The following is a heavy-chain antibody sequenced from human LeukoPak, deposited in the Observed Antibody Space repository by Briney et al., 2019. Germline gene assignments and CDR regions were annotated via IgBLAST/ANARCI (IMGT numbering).Heavy chain of an antibody. CDR1: GGSISSSSYY. J-gene: IGHJ4*02. V-gene: IGHV4-39*01. CDR3: ARQTGSGLFILP. Sequence: PSETLSLTCTVSGGSISSSSYYWGWIRQPPGKGLEWIGSIYYSGDTYYNASLKSQVSISIDTSKNQFSLRLTSVTAADTAVYYCARQTGSGLFILPGGQGTLVTVSS. CDR2: IYYSGDT. D-gene: IGHD3/OR15-3a*01.